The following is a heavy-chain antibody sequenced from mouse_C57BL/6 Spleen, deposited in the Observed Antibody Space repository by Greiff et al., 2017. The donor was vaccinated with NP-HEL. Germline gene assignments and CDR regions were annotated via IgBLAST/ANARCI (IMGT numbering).Heavy chain of an antibody. Sequence: EVQLQESGGGLVQPGGSLKLSCAASGFTFSDYGMAWVRQAPRKGPEWVAFISNLAYSIYYADTVTGRFTISRENAKNTLYLEMSSLRSEDTAMYYCARHGTTEWAFDYWGQGTTLTVSS. CDR3: ARHGTTEWAFDY. CDR1: GFTFSDYG. CDR2: ISNLAYSI. D-gene: IGHD1-1*01. J-gene: IGHJ2*01. V-gene: IGHV5-15*01.